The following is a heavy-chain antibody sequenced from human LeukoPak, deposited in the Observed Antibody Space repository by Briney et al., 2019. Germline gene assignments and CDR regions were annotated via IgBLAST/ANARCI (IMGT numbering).Heavy chain of an antibody. J-gene: IGHJ6*02. CDR1: GGSISSYY. V-gene: IGHV4-59*08. Sequence: SETLSLTCTVSGGSISSYYWRWIRQPPGKGLEWIGYIYYSGSTNYNPSLKSRVTISVDTSKNQFSLKLSSVTAADTAVYYCARQASIRLGEPPYYYGMDVWGQGTTVTVFS. CDR2: IYYSGST. D-gene: IGHD3-16*01. CDR3: ARQASIRLGEPPYYYGMDV.